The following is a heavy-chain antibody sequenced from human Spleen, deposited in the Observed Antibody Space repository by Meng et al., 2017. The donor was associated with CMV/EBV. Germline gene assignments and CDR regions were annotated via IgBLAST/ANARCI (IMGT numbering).Heavy chain of an antibody. D-gene: IGHD1-1*01. CDR3: ARHITQLSFYLDY. J-gene: IGHJ4*02. V-gene: IGHV3-23*01. Sequence: VPAGFTFSNYARRCVSKAPAWGLEWVSTVSEATGSTYYAAAVKGRFTISIDTSKTTLYLPLNSLTAEDTSISYCARHITQLSFYLDYWGQGALVTVSS. CDR2: VSEATGST. CDR1: GFTFSNYA.